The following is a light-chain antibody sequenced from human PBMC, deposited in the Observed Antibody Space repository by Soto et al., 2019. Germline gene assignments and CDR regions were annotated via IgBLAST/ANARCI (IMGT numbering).Light chain of an antibody. V-gene: IGKV3-11*01. CDR3: QQRSNWPASVT. J-gene: IGKJ5*01. CDR1: QSVSSH. CDR2: DAV. Sequence: EIVLTQSPATRSLSPGERATLSCRASQSVSSHLAWYRQKPGQAPRLLIYDAVNRATGIPARFSGSGSGTDFTLSISSLESEDSAVYYCQQRSNWPASVTFGQGTRLEIK.